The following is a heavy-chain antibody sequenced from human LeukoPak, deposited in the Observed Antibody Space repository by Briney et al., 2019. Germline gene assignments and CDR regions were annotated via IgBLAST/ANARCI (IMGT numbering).Heavy chain of an antibody. J-gene: IGHJ6*02. Sequence: GGSLRLSCAASGFTFSNYAMSWVRQAPGKGLEWVSAISGSGGSTYYADSVKGRFTISRDNSKNTLYLQMNSLRAEDTAVYYCAKDLAAEYYYGMDVWGQGTTVTVSS. V-gene: IGHV3-23*01. CDR2: ISGSGGST. D-gene: IGHD2-15*01. CDR1: GFTFSNYA. CDR3: AKDLAAEYYYGMDV.